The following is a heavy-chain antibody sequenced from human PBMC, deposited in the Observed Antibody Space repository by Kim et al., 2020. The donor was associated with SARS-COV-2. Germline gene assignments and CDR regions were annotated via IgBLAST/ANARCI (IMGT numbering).Heavy chain of an antibody. D-gene: IGHD3-22*01. CDR1: GASISNYY. V-gene: IGHV4-59*13. Sequence: SETLSLTCSVSGASISNYYWNWIRQPPGKGLEWIGYIHYTGSTSYNPSLKSRVTISVDTSRTQFFLKLNSVTAADTAVYFCARDRAYSDSSGYYFHVWGQGTMVTVSS. J-gene: IGHJ3*01. CDR2: IHYTGST. CDR3: ARDRAYSDSSGYYFHV.